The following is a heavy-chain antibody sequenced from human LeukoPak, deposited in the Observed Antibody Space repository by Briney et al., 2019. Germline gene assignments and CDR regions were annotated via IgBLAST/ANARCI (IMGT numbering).Heavy chain of an antibody. V-gene: IGHV3-30*04. D-gene: IGHD2-8*02. J-gene: IGHJ4*02. CDR3: VRDLTSGARLDF. Sequence: PGTSLRLSCVASGFTFTDYAFNWVRQAPGKEMEWVAIISSDGNTKSYADTLKGRFSISRDNFRDTVFLEVSTLRPEDTGLYYCVRDLTSGARLDFWGQGTLVTVSS. CDR1: GFTFTDYA. CDR2: ISSDGNTK.